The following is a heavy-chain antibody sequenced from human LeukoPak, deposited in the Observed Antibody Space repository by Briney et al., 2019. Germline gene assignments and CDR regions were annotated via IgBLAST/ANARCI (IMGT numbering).Heavy chain of an antibody. CDR2: IRYDGSNK. D-gene: IGHD3-10*01. CDR3: ARVETYYYGSGSYSDY. V-gene: IGHV3-30*02. Sequence: GGSLRLSCAASGFTFSSYGIHWVRQPPGKGLEWVAFIRYDGSNKYYADSVKGRFTISRDNAKNSLYLQMNSLRAEDTAAYYCARVETYYYGSGSYSDYWGQGTLVTVSS. J-gene: IGHJ4*02. CDR1: GFTFSSYG.